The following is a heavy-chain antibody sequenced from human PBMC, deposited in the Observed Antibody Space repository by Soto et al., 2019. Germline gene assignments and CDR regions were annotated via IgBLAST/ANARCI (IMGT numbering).Heavy chain of an antibody. V-gene: IGHV3-30-3*01. Sequence: QVQLVESGGGVVQPGRSLRPSCAASGFTFSSYAMHWVRQAPGKGLEWVAVISYDGSNKYYADSVKGRFTISRHNSKHTLYLQMNSLRAEDTAVYYCARDYGDYWGQGTLVTVSS. D-gene: IGHD4-17*01. CDR1: GFTFSSYA. J-gene: IGHJ4*02. CDR3: ARDYGDY. CDR2: ISYDGSNK.